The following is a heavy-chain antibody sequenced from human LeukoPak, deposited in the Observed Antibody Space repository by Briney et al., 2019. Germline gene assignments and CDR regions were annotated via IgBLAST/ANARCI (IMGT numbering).Heavy chain of an antibody. CDR1: GDSISSGIYY. Sequence: SETLSLTCTVSGDSISSGIYYWSWIRQPPGKGLEWIGYIYYSGSTNYNPSLKSRVTISVDTSKNQFSLKLSSVTAADTAVYYCARVNDYGDYVGGWLDYWGQGTLVTVSS. V-gene: IGHV4-61*01. CDR2: IYYSGST. D-gene: IGHD4-17*01. CDR3: ARVNDYGDYVGGWLDY. J-gene: IGHJ4*02.